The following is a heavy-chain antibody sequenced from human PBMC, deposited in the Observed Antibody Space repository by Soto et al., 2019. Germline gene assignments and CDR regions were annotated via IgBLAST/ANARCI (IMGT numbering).Heavy chain of an antibody. CDR3: ARDPHYGSGSYGMDV. Sequence: ASVKVSCKASGYTFNSYGISWVRQAPGQGLEWMGWINPNSGGTNYAQKFQGWVTMTRDTSISTAYMELSGLRSDDTAVYYCARDPHYGSGSYGMDVWGQGTTVTVSS. V-gene: IGHV1-2*04. CDR1: GYTFNSYG. D-gene: IGHD3-10*01. J-gene: IGHJ6*02. CDR2: INPNSGGT.